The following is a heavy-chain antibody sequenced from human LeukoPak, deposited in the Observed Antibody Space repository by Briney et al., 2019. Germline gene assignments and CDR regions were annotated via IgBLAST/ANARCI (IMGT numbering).Heavy chain of an antibody. CDR1: GGSISSGDYY. CDR2: IYYSGST. CDR3: ASHGDPGYFQH. D-gene: IGHD4-17*01. Sequence: PSETLSLTCTVSGGSISSGDYYWSWIRQPPGKGLEWIGYIYYSGSTYYNPSLKSRVTISVDTSKNQFSLKLSSVTAADTAVYYCASHGDPGYFQHWGQGTLITVSS. J-gene: IGHJ1*01. V-gene: IGHV4-30-4*01.